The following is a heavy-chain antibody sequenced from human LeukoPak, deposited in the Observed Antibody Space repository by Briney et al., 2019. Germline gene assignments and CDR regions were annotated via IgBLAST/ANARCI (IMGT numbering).Heavy chain of an antibody. J-gene: IGHJ4*02. CDR3: AHAKYSYGPLDY. D-gene: IGHD5-18*01. CDR2: INPNSGGT. Sequence: ASVKVSCKASGYTFTGYYMHWVRQAPGQGLEWMGRINPNSGGTNYAQKFQGWVTMTRDTSISTAYMELSRLRSDDTAVYYCAHAKYSYGPLDYWGQGTLVTVSS. CDR1: GYTFTGYY. V-gene: IGHV1-2*04.